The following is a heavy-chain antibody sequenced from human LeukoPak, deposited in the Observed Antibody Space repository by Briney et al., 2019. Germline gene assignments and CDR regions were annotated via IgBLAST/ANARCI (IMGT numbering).Heavy chain of an antibody. D-gene: IGHD6-13*01. CDR3: AKDAADSSSWYPIPYYYYYGMDV. CDR2: ISWNSGSI. V-gene: IGHV3-9*01. J-gene: IGHJ6*02. CDR1: GFTFDDYA. Sequence: PGRSLRLSCAASGFTFDDYAMHWARQAPGKGLEWVSGISWNSGSIGYADSVKGRFTISRDNAKNSLYLQMNSLRAEDTALYYCAKDAADSSSWYPIPYYYYYGMDVWGQGTTVTVSS.